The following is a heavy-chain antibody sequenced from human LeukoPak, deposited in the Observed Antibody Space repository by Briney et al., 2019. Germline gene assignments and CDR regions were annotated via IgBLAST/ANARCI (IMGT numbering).Heavy chain of an antibody. CDR3: AIHSWALYSSSPADYYYYYGMAV. CDR2: IYYSGST. D-gene: IGHD6-6*01. J-gene: IGHJ6*02. CDR1: GGSISSSSYY. V-gene: IGHV4-39*01. Sequence: SETLSLTCTVSGGSISSSSYYWGWIRQPPGKGLEWIGSIYYSGSTYYNPSLKSRVTISVDTSKNQFSLKLSSVTAADTAVYYCAIHSWALYSSSPADYYYYYGMAVWGQGTTVTVSS.